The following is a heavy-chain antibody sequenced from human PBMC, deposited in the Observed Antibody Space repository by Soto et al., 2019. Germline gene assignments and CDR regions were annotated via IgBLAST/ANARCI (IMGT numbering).Heavy chain of an antibody. CDR2: IIPIFGTA. D-gene: IGHD3-9*01. J-gene: IGHJ6*02. CDR1: GGTFSSYA. Sequence: SVKVSCKASGGTFSSYAISWVRQAPGQGLEWMGGIIPIFGTANYAQKFQGRVTITADESTSTAYMELSSLRSEDTAVYYCARGKYFDSYYYYYCGMDVWGQGTTVTVSS. V-gene: IGHV1-69*13. CDR3: ARGKYFDSYYYYYCGMDV.